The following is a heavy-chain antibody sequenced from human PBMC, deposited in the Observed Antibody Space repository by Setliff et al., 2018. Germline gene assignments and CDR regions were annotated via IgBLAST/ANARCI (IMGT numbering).Heavy chain of an antibody. V-gene: IGHV1-18*01. J-gene: IGHJ1*01. CDR1: GYGFLSYG. D-gene: IGHD5-12*01. CDR2: ISPYNGDT. Sequence: ASVKVSCKSSGYGFLSYGLSWVRQAPGQGLEWMGWISPYNGDTDYAQKFQGRVTMTTDTSTSTAYMELSSLRFDDTAVYYCARGNPAERYEYWGQGTLVTVSS. CDR3: ARGNPAERYEY.